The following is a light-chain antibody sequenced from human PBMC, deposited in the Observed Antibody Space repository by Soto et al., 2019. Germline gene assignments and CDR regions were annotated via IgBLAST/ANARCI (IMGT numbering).Light chain of an antibody. V-gene: IGLV2-14*01. CDR1: SSDVGGYKF. CDR2: EVS. Sequence: QSALTQPASVSGSPGQSITISCAGTSSDVGGYKFVSWYQQNPGKAPKLIIYEVSSRPSGVSNRFSGSKSGNTASLTISGLQAEDEADYYCSSYTSTSTLYVFGGGTKVTVL. CDR3: SSYTSTSTLYV. J-gene: IGLJ1*01.